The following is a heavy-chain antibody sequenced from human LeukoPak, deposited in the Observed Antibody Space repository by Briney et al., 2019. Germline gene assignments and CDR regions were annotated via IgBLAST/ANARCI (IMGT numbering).Heavy chain of an antibody. Sequence: ASVKVSCKASGYTFTGYYMHWVRQAPGQGLEWMGWMNPNSGNTGYAQKFQGRVTITRNTSISTAYMELSSLRSEDTAVYYCARSRWASDYWGQGTLVTVSS. V-gene: IGHV1-8*03. CDR2: MNPNSGNT. J-gene: IGHJ4*02. CDR3: ARSRWASDY. CDR1: GYTFTGYY. D-gene: IGHD4-23*01.